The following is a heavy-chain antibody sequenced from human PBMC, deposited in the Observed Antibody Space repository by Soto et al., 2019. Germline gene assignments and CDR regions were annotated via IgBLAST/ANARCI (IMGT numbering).Heavy chain of an antibody. CDR1: GDTFSFYT. CDR3: ATSYGSGYRAFDY. Sequence: QVQLVQSGAELKKPGSSVKVSCKASGDTFSFYTINWVRQAPGLGLEWMGRVNPILSMLNYAQKFQGRDTMTADKSTSTAYMELGSLRSEDTAFYYCATSYGSGYRAFDYWGQGALVTVSS. J-gene: IGHJ4*02. CDR2: VNPILSML. D-gene: IGHD3-10*01. V-gene: IGHV1-69*02.